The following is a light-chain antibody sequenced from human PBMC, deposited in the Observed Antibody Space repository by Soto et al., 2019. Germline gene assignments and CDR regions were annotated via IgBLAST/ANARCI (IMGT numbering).Light chain of an antibody. Sequence: QSALTQPASVSGSPGQSITISCTGTDSDVGGYNYVSWYQQHPGKAPKLMIYEVINRPSGVSTRFSGSKSVSTASLTISGLQAEDEADYYCSSYTSSRTLVFGGGTKVTVL. CDR1: DSDVGGYNY. J-gene: IGLJ3*02. CDR3: SSYTSSRTLV. V-gene: IGLV2-14*03. CDR2: EVI.